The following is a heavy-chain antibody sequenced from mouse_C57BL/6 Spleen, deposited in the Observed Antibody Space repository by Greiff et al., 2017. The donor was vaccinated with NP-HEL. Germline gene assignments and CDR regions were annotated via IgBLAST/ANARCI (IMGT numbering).Heavy chain of an antibody. J-gene: IGHJ4*01. Sequence: EVKLVESGGGLVKPGGSLKLSCAASGFTFSSYAMSWVRQTPEKRLEWVATISDGGSYTYYPDNVKGRFTLSRDNAKNNLYLQMSQLKSEDTAMYYCASDGYYAMDYWGQGTSVTVSS. CDR2: ISDGGSYT. CDR3: ASDGYYAMDY. V-gene: IGHV5-4*03. CDR1: GFTFSSYA. D-gene: IGHD2-3*01.